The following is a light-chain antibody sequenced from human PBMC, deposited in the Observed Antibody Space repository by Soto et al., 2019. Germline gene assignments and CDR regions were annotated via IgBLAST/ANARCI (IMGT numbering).Light chain of an antibody. V-gene: IGKV3-20*01. CDR2: GAS. J-gene: IGKJ3*01. CDR1: QPIIDNF. Sequence: DIVLAQSPGTLSLSPGERATLSCRASQPIIDNFLAWYQQKPGQSPRLLIAGASIRAPGVPDRFSGSGSETEFSLTISRLEPEDFGFYYCQQYGVSPEISFGPGTNVDMK. CDR3: QQYGVSPEIS.